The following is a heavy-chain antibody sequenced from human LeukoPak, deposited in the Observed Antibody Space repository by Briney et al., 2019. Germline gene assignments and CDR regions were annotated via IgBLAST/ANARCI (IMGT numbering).Heavy chain of an antibody. Sequence: GGSLRLSCAASGFTVSSNYMSWVRQAPGKGLEWVSVIYSGGSTYYADSVKGRFTISRDNPKNTQYLQMNSLRAEDTAVYYCARAQYYYGSGKLGYFDYWGQGTLVTVSS. D-gene: IGHD3-10*01. CDR1: GFTVSSNY. CDR3: ARAQYYYGSGKLGYFDY. J-gene: IGHJ4*02. CDR2: IYSGGST. V-gene: IGHV3-66*01.